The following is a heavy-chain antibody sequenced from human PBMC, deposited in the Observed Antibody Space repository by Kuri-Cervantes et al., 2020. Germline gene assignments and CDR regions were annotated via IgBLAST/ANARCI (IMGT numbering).Heavy chain of an antibody. D-gene: IGHD2-2*01. CDR1: GFTFSSYG. Sequence: GGSLRLSCAASGFTFSSYGMHWVRQAPGKGLEWVAVISYDGSNKYYADSVKGRFTISRDNSKNTLYLQMNSLRAEDTAVYYCAKVLAPKYCSSTSCSYYYYYGMDVWGQGTTVTVSS. V-gene: IGHV3-30*18. J-gene: IGHJ6*02. CDR2: ISYDGSNK. CDR3: AKVLAPKYCSSTSCSYYYYYGMDV.